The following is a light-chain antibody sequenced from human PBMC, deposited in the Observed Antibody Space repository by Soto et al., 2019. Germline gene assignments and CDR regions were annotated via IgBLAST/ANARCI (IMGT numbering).Light chain of an antibody. Sequence: EIVLTQSPATLSLSPGERATLSCRASQSVSSYLAWYQQKPGQAPRLLIYDASNRATGIPARFSGSGSGTDFTLTISILEPEDFSVYYCQQRRNWPLTFGGGTKVESK. CDR1: QSVSSY. CDR2: DAS. J-gene: IGKJ4*01. V-gene: IGKV3-11*01. CDR3: QQRRNWPLT.